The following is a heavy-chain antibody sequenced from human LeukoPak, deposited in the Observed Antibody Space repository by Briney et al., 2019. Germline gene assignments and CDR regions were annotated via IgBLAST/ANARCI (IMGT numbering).Heavy chain of an antibody. J-gene: IGHJ6*02. D-gene: IGHD2-2*01. CDR1: GYTFTSYG. CDR3: ARVAAVVVVPAANSYGMDV. CDR2: ITAYNGNT. V-gene: IGHV1-18*01. Sequence: SVNVSCKPSGYTFTSYGISGVRQAPGQGREWMGWITAYNGNTNYAQKLQGRVTMTTDTSTSTAYMELRSLSSDDTAVYYCARVAAVVVVPAANSYGMDVWGQGTTVTVSS.